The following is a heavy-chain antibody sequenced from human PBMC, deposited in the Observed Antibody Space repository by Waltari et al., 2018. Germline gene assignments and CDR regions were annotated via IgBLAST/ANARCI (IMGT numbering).Heavy chain of an antibody. CDR3: AKDLAFYYDRSRLYEYYFDY. V-gene: IGHV3-30*02. Sequence: QVQLVESGGGGVQPGGSLRLSCVASGFTLTTFGIHWVRQAPGKGLEWVAYLPYHGHNRYYADSVKGRFTISRDNSMTTVFLQMNSLRAEDTAIYYCAKDLAFYYDRSRLYEYYFDYWGQGTLVTVSS. D-gene: IGHD3-22*01. CDR2: LPYHGHNR. CDR1: GFTLTTFG. J-gene: IGHJ4*02.